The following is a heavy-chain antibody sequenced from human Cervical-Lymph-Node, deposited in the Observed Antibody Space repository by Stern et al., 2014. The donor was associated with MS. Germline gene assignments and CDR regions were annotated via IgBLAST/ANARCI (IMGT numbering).Heavy chain of an antibody. V-gene: IGHV1-46*03. CDR3: ARETLVGGLALDP. CDR1: GHSFTSYY. D-gene: IGHD6-25*01. J-gene: IGHJ5*02. CDR2: LKPNINKT. Sequence: QVQLVQSGAEVKKPGASVKVSCQASGHSFTSYYVHWVRQVPGQGLEWMAILKPNINKTIYAQKFQGRVTVTMDTSTATVYLDLSSLKSEDTAVYYCARETLVGGLALDPWGQGTLVTVSS.